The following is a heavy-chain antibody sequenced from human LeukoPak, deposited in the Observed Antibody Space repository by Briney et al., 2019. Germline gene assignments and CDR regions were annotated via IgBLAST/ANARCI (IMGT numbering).Heavy chain of an antibody. D-gene: IGHD2-2*01. CDR1: GYSISSGYY. CDR2: IYHSGST. V-gene: IGHV4-38-2*01. J-gene: IGHJ5*02. Sequence: SETLSLTCAVSGYSISSGYYWGWIRQPPGKGLEWIGSIYHSGSTYYNPSLKSRVTISVDTSRNQFSLKLSSVTAADTAVYYCARVGYCSSTSCYRYNWFDPWGQGTLVTVSS. CDR3: ARVGYCSSTSCYRYNWFDP.